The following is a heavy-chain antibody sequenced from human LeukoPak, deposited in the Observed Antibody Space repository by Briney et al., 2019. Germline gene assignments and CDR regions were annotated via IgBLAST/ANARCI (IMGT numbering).Heavy chain of an antibody. D-gene: IGHD3-3*01. CDR3: ARDQAAYYDFWSGGYGMDV. CDR1: GFTFSSYA. J-gene: IGHJ6*02. V-gene: IGHV3-30-3*01. Sequence: GRSLRLSCAASGFTFSSYAMHWVRQAPGKGLEWVAVISYDGSNKYYADSVKGRFTISRVNSKNTLYLQMNSLRAEDTAVYYCARDQAAYYDFWSGGYGMDVWGQGTTVTVSS. CDR2: ISYDGSNK.